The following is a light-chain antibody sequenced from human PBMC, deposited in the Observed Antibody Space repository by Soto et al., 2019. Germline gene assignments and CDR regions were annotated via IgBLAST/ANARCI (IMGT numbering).Light chain of an antibody. CDR1: EIVGKDY. CDR2: TAF. CDR3: HQYASAPLA. J-gene: IGKJ4*02. Sequence: EIVLTQSPDTLSLSPGERVTLSCRASEIVGKDYLGWFQQKPGQAPRVRIYTAFNRATGIPDRFSGSGSGTDFTLTISRLEPEDFAIYYCHQYASAPLAFGGGTRVYI. V-gene: IGKV3-20*01.